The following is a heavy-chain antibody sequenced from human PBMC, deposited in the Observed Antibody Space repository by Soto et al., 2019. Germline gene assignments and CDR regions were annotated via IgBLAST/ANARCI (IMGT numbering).Heavy chain of an antibody. CDR2: ISGSGGST. J-gene: IGHJ6*02. D-gene: IGHD2-15*01. V-gene: IGHV3-23*01. CDR3: ANTLKWSHYYYYGMDV. CDR1: GFTFSSYA. Sequence: GGSLRLSCAASGFTFSSYAMSWVRQAPGKGLEWVSAISGSGGSTYYADSVKGRFTISRDNSKNTLYLQMNSLRAEDTAVYYCANTLKWSHYYYYGMDVWGQGTTVTVSS.